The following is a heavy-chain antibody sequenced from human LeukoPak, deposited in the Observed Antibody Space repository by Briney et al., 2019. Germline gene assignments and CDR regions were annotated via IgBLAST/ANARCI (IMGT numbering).Heavy chain of an antibody. Sequence: GGSLRLSCAASGLTFSGYDMHWVRQAPGKGLEWVAVVSYDGADKYYADSVKGRFTISRDNAKNTLYLQMDSLRAEDTAIYYCTKGGSRHADSWGQGTLVTVSS. D-gene: IGHD6-13*01. J-gene: IGHJ4*02. CDR2: VSYDGADK. CDR1: GLTFSGYD. V-gene: IGHV3-30*18. CDR3: TKGGSRHADS.